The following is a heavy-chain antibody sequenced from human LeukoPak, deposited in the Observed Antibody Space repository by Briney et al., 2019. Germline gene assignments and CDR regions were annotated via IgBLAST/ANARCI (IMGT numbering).Heavy chain of an antibody. D-gene: IGHD1-1*01. CDR1: GYTFTSYA. J-gene: IGHJ4*02. CDR3: ARGGSGNLPYYFDH. V-gene: IGHV1-3*01. CDR2: INAGKGNT. Sequence: ASVKVSCKASGYTFTSYAIHWVRQAPGQRLEWMGWINAGKGNTKYSQKLQGRVTITRDTSASTAYMELSSLRSEDTAVFYCARGGSGNLPYYFDHWGQGTLVTVSS.